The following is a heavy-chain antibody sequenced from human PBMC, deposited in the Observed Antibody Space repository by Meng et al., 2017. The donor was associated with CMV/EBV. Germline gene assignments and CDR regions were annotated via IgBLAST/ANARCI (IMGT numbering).Heavy chain of an antibody. D-gene: IGHD5-12*01. Sequence: ASVKVSCKASGYTFTGYYMHWVRQAPGQGLEWMGWINPNSGGTNYAQKFQGRVTMTRDTYISTAYMELSRLRSDDTAVYYCARSYSGYDYWFDPWGQGTLVTVSS. CDR1: GYTFTGYY. CDR2: INPNSGGT. J-gene: IGHJ5*02. V-gene: IGHV1-2*02. CDR3: ARSYSGYDYWFDP.